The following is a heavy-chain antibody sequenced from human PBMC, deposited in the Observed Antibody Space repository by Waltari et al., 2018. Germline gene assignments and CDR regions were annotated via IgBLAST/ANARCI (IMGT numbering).Heavy chain of an antibody. Sequence: QVQLQESGPGLVKPSETLSLTCAVSGYSISSGYYWGWIRQPPGRGLGGMGSIDDSGGTDYNPSLKSRVTISVDTSKNQFSRKLSSVTAADTAVYYCARRPYYYDSSGLHWYFDLWGRGTLVTVSS. J-gene: IGHJ2*01. V-gene: IGHV4-38-2*01. D-gene: IGHD3-22*01. CDR1: GYSISSGYY. CDR3: ARRPYYYDSSGLHWYFDL. CDR2: IDDSGGT.